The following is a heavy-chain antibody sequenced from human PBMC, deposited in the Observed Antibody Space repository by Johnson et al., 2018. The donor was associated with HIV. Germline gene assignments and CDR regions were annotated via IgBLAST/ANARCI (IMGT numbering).Heavy chain of an antibody. J-gene: IGHJ3*02. CDR2: LFSGGTT. CDR3: AKVGYYYDSSGYYYGAFDI. CDR1: GFTVSSYY. D-gene: IGHD3-22*01. V-gene: IGHV3-66*01. Sequence: VQLVESGGGLVQPGGSLRLSCAASGFTVSSYYMTWVRQAPGKGLEWISVLFSGGTTYYGDSVKGRFTISRDNSKNTLYLQMNSLRADETAVYYCAKVGYYYDSSGYYYGAFDIWGQGTMVTVSS.